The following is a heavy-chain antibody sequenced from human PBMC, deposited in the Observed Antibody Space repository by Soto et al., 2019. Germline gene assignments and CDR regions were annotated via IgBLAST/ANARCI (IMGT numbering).Heavy chain of an antibody. J-gene: IGHJ4*02. CDR1: GSSFATSG. D-gene: IGHD3-22*01. CDR3: ARAGQYYDSSGYAD. CDR2: ISAYNGNT. Sequence: QVKLVQSGTEVKKPGASMKVSCKASGSSFATSGISWVRQAPGQGLEWMGWISAYNGNTNYDQKLQDRIIMTTDTATSTAYLELRSLRSDDTAVYYCARAGQYYDSSGYADWGQVTLV. V-gene: IGHV1-18*01.